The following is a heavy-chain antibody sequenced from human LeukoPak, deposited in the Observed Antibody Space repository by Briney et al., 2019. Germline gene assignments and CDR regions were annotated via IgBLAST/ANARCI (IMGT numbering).Heavy chain of an antibody. Sequence: GGSLRLSCAASGFTFSSYGMHWVRQAPGKGLEWVAVIWYDGSNKYYADSVKDRFTISRDNSKNTLYLQMNSLRAEDTAVYYCARDQYSYDSSAHPWGQGTMVTVSS. V-gene: IGHV3-33*01. CDR2: IWYDGSNK. D-gene: IGHD3-22*01. J-gene: IGHJ3*01. CDR3: ARDQYSYDSSAHP. CDR1: GFTFSSYG.